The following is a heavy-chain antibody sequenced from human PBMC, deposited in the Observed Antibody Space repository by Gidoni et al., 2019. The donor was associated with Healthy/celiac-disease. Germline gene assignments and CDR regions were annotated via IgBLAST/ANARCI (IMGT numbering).Heavy chain of an antibody. V-gene: IGHV3-21*01. CDR2: ISSSSSYI. D-gene: IGHD6-19*01. CDR3: ARDLAVAGPYYFDY. CDR1: GFTFSSYS. Sequence: EVQLVESGGGLVKPGGSLRLSCAASGFTFSSYSMTWVRQAPGKGLEWVSSISSSSSYIYYADSVKGRFTISRDNAKNSLYLQMNSLRAEDTAVYYCARDLAVAGPYYFDYWGQGTLVTVSS. J-gene: IGHJ4*02.